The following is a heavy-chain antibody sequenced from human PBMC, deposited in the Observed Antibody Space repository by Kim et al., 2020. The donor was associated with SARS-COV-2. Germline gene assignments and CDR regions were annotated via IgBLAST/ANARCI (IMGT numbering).Heavy chain of an antibody. CDR2: ISYDGSNK. Sequence: GGSLRLSCAASGFTFSSYGMHWVRQAPGKGLEWVAVISYDGSNKYYADSVKGRFTISRDNSKNTLYLQMNSLRAEDTAVYYCAKGNLRFLEWLFSLLDYWGQGTLVTVSS. D-gene: IGHD3-3*01. V-gene: IGHV3-30*18. CDR3: AKGNLRFLEWLFSLLDY. J-gene: IGHJ4*02. CDR1: GFTFSSYG.